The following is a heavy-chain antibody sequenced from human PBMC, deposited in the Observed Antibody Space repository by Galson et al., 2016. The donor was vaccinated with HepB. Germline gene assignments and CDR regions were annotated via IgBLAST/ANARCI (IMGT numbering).Heavy chain of an antibody. Sequence: RLSCAASGFTFSNYAMTWVRQAPGKGLQWVSAISGSGGSTYYADSVEGRFTISRDSSKNTVYLQMNNLRAEDTALYYCAKGKKGRDYYAMDVWGQGTTVTVSS. CDR3: AKGKKGRDYYAMDV. V-gene: IGHV3-23*01. CDR1: GFTFSNYA. J-gene: IGHJ6*02. CDR2: ISGSGGST.